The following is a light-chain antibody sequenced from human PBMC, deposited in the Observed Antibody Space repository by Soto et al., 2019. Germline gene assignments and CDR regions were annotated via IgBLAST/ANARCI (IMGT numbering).Light chain of an antibody. CDR2: GAS. CDR1: QSVSSN. Sequence: EIVMTQSPATLSVSPGERATLSCRASQSVSSNLAWYQQKPGQAPRLLIYGASTRATGIPARFSGSGSGTEFTLTXSSLQSEDFAVYYCQQYNNWPPLTFGGGTKVEIK. J-gene: IGKJ4*01. V-gene: IGKV3-15*01. CDR3: QQYNNWPPLT.